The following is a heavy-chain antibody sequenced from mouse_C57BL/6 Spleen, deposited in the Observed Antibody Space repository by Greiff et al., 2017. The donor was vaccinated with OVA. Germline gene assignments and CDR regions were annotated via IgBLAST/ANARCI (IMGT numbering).Heavy chain of an antibody. D-gene: IGHD2-1*01. CDR1: GYSITSGYY. CDR2: ISYDGSN. V-gene: IGHV3-6*01. J-gene: IGHJ2*01. Sequence: DVQLQESGPGLVKPSQSLSLTCSVTGYSITSGYYWNWIRQFPGKKLEWMGYISYDGSNNYNPSLKNPISLTRETSKNQFFLKLNSVTTEDTATYYGASDGNCLYYFDDWGKGTTLTVSS. CDR3: ASDGNCLYYFDD.